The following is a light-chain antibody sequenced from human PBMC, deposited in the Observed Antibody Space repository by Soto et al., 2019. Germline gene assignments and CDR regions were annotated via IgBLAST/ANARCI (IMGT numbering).Light chain of an antibody. V-gene: IGLV4-69*01. CDR3: QTWGTGTRV. Sequence: QPVLTQSPSASASLGASVKLTCTLSSGHSSYAIAWHQQQPEKGPRYLMKLNSDGSHSKGDGIPDRCSGSSSGAERYLTISSHQSEDEADYSCQTWGTGTRVFGGGTKLTVL. CDR1: SGHSSYA. CDR2: LNSDGSH. J-gene: IGLJ3*02.